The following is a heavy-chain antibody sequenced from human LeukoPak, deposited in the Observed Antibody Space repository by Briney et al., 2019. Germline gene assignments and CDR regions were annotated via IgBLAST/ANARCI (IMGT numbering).Heavy chain of an antibody. J-gene: IGHJ4*02. Sequence: GSLRLSCAASGFPFNYAYMSWIRQPPGKGLEWIGYIYYSGSTNYNPSLKSRVTISVDTSKNQFSLKLSSVTAADTAVYYCARAELLWSPGIYYWGQGTLVTVSS. CDR3: ARAELLWSPGIYY. D-gene: IGHD3-10*01. CDR1: GFPFNYAY. CDR2: IYYSGST. V-gene: IGHV4-59*01.